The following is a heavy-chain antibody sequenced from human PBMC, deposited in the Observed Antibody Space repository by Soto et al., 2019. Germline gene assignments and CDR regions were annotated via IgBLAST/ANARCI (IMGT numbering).Heavy chain of an antibody. J-gene: IGHJ3*02. CDR3: ASDYNAYQRQHVFDI. V-gene: IGHV1-46*02. CDR1: GYSFNSYY. D-gene: IGHD3-10*01. CDR2: INPSGAST. Sequence: QVQLVQSGAEVKKPGASVKVACKASGYSFNSYYMHWVRQAPGQGPEWMGVINPSGASTSYAQKFQGRVTMTSETSTSTVYMELSSLRSEDTALYYCASDYNAYQRQHVFDIWGQGPLLTVSS.